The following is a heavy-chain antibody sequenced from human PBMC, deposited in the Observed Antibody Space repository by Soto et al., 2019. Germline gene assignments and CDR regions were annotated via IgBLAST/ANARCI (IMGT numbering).Heavy chain of an antibody. CDR2: INHSGST. D-gene: IGHD6-13*01. J-gene: IGHJ3*02. CDR3: ARGGGPGYSSSWYFKGGAFDI. CDR1: GGSFGGYC. V-gene: IGHV4-34*01. Sequence: SETRSLTCAVYGGSFGGYCWRWIRQPPGKGLEWIGEINHSGSTNYNPSLKSRLTISVDTSKNQFSLKLSSVTAADTAVYYCARGGGPGYSSSWYFKGGAFDIWVQGTIVS.